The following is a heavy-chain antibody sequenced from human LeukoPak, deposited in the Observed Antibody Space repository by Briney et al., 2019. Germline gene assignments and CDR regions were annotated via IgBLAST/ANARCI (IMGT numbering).Heavy chain of an antibody. CDR3: ARESMVRGVIDY. CDR2: IYYSGST. Sequence: PSETLSLTCTVSGGSISSYYWSWIRQPPGKGLEWIGYIYYSGSTYYNPSLKSRVTISVDTSKNQFSLKLSSVTAADTAVYYCARESMVRGVIDYWGQGTLVTVSS. D-gene: IGHD3-10*01. J-gene: IGHJ4*02. CDR1: GGSISSYY. V-gene: IGHV4-59*12.